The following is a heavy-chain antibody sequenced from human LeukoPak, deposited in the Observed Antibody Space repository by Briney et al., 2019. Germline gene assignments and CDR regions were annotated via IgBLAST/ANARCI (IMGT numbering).Heavy chain of an antibody. J-gene: IGHJ6*02. CDR3: ARCERKVGATTPYYYGMDV. CDR1: GFTFSDYY. V-gene: IGHV3-11*01. CDR2: ISSSGSTI. D-gene: IGHD1-26*01. Sequence: GGSLRLSCAASGFTFSDYYMSWIRQAPGKGLEWVSYISSSGSTIYYADSVKGRFTTSRDNAKNSLYLQMNSLRAEDTAVYYCARCERKVGATTPYYYGMDVWGQGTTVTVSS.